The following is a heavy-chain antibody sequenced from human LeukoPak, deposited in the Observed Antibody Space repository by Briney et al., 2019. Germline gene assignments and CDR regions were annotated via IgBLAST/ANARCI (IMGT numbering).Heavy chain of an antibody. CDR1: GFTFSSYG. V-gene: IGHV3-30*02. Sequence: PGGSLRLSCAASGFTFSSYGMHWVRQAPGKGLEWVAFIRYDGSNKYYADSVKGRFTISRDNSKNTLYLQMNSLRAEDTAVYYCAKDQEGYVWGSYRYTRTLDYWGQGTLVTVSS. CDR2: IRYDGSNK. D-gene: IGHD3-16*02. J-gene: IGHJ4*02. CDR3: AKDQEGYVWGSYRYTRTLDY.